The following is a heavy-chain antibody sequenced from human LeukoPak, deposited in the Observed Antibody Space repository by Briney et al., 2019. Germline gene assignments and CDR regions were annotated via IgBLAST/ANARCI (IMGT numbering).Heavy chain of an antibody. V-gene: IGHV3-33*01. CDR2: IWYDGSKK. J-gene: IGHJ3*02. D-gene: IGHD3-9*01. Sequence: GRSLRLSCATSGFTFSSHGFYWVRQAPGKGLDWVAVIWYDGSKKYYADSVKGRSTISRDSSKNTLYLEMNSLRAEDTAVYHCARSFDYSQEHDAFDIWGQGTMVTVSS. CDR1: GFTFSSHG. CDR3: ARSFDYSQEHDAFDI.